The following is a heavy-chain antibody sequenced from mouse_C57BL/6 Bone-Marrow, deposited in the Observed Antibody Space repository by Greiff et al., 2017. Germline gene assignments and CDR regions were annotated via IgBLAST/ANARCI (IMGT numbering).Heavy chain of an antibody. CDR3: ARDYSNYGYFDV. J-gene: IGHJ1*03. CDR1: GYTFTIYW. Sequence: QVQLQQPGAELVRPGSSVKLSCKASGYTFTIYWMHWVKQRPIQGLEWIGNIDPSDSETHYNQKFKDKATLTVDKSSSTAYMQLSSLTSEDSAVYYCARDYSNYGYFDVWGTGTTVTVSS. CDR2: IDPSDSET. D-gene: IGHD2-5*01. V-gene: IGHV1-52*01.